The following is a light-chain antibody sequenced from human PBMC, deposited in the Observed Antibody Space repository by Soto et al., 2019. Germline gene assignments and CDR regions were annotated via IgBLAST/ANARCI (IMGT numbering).Light chain of an antibody. J-gene: IGLJ2*01. CDR1: SSDVGGYNY. CDR2: DVS. V-gene: IGLV2-14*01. Sequence: QSALTQPACVSGSPGQSSTISCTGTSSDVGGYNYVSWYQQHPGKAPKLMIYDVSNRPSGVSNRFSGSKSGNTASLTISGLQVEDEADYYCSSYTSSSPYVVFGGGTQLTVL. CDR3: SSYTSSSPYVV.